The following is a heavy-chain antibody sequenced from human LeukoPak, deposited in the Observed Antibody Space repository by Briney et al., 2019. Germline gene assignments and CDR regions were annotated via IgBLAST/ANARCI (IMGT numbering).Heavy chain of an antibody. J-gene: IGHJ4*02. CDR2: ISSSGSTI. V-gene: IGHV3-48*03. D-gene: IGHD3-16*01. Sequence: PGGSLRLSCAASGFAFSVYEMYWVRQAPGKGLEWVSYISSSGSTIYYADSVKGRFTISRDNAKNSLYLQMNSLRAEDTAVYYCARDQGLRGGYGLDYWGQGTLVTVSS. CDR3: ARDQGLRGGYGLDY. CDR1: GFAFSVYE.